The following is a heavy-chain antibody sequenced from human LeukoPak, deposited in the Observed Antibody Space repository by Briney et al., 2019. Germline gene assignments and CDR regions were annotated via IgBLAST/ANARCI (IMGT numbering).Heavy chain of an antibody. Sequence: GASVKVSCKASGYTFTSYGISWVRQAPGQGLEWMGWISAYNGNTNYAQKLQGRVTMTTDTSTSTAYMELSSLRSEDTAVYYCASRYGSGSYSSFDPWGQGTLVTVSS. CDR2: ISAYNGNT. CDR1: GYTFTSYG. CDR3: ASRYGSGSYSSFDP. V-gene: IGHV1-18*01. J-gene: IGHJ5*02. D-gene: IGHD3-10*01.